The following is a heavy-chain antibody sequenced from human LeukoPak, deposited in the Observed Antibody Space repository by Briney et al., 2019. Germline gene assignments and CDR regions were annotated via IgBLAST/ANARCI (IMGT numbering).Heavy chain of an antibody. CDR2: IKESEKT. J-gene: IGHJ4*02. CDR3: AREGLRNVHNPLGY. CDR1: GGTLSGYY. Sequence: SETLSLTCAVYGGTLSGYYWSWIRQPPGKGLEWIGEIKESEKTNYNPSLKGRVTISIDTSKNQFSLKVSSVTAADTAVYYCAREGLRNVHNPLGYWGQGTLVTVSS. V-gene: IGHV4-34*01. D-gene: IGHD5-24*01.